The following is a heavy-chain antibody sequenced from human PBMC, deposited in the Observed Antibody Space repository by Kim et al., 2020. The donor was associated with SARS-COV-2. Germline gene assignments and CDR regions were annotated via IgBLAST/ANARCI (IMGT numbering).Heavy chain of an antibody. CDR3: ARSLGIQTYYYYGMDV. J-gene: IGHJ6*02. CDR1: GFTFSSYW. CDR2: INSDGSST. V-gene: IGHV3-74*01. D-gene: IGHD5-18*01. Sequence: GGSLRLFCAASGFTFSSYWMHWVRQAPGKGLVWVSRINSDGSSTSYADSVKGRFTISRDNAKNTLYLQMNSLRAEDTAVYYCARSLGIQTYYYYGMDVWGQGTTVTVSS.